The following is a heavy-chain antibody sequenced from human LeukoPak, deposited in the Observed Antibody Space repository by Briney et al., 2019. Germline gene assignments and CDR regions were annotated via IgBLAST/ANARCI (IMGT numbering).Heavy chain of an antibody. D-gene: IGHD2-15*01. V-gene: IGHV3-48*03. Sequence: PGGSLRLSCAASGFTFSSYEMNWVRQAPGKGLEWISYISSGETIYYADSVKGRFTISRDNARNSLYLQMNSLGDDDTAVYYCARALLYCSGSSCYRTRFDYWGQGTLVTVSS. CDR1: GFTFSSYE. CDR2: ISSGETI. CDR3: ARALLYCSGSSCYRTRFDY. J-gene: IGHJ4*02.